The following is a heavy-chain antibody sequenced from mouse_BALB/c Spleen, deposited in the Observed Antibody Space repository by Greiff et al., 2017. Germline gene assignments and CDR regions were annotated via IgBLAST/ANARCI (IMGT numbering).Heavy chain of an antibody. CDR3: AREGDYYGSSYAMDY. D-gene: IGHD1-1*01. CDR1: GFSLTSYG. J-gene: IGHJ4*01. Sequence: ESGPGLVAPSQSLSITCTVSGFSLTSYGVHWVRQPPGKGLEWLGVIWAGGSTNYNSALMSRLSISKDNSESQVFLKMNSLQTDDTAMYYCAREGDYYGSSYAMDYWGQGTSVTVSS. CDR2: IWAGGST. V-gene: IGHV2-9*02.